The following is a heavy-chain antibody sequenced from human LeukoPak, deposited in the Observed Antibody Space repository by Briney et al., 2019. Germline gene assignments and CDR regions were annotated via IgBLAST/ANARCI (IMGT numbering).Heavy chain of an antibody. D-gene: IGHD2-21*01. CDR3: ASQSTPDMASGGNWDFDY. J-gene: IGHJ4*02. Sequence: SETLSLTCSVSGDSITGYYWGWIRQPPGKGLEWIGNIYYTGNTYYNSSLKSQVTISLDTSKNQFSLKLRSVTAADTAVYYCASQSTPDMASGGNWDFDYWGQGTLVTVSS. CDR2: IYYTGNT. V-gene: IGHV4-38-2*02. CDR1: GDSITGYY.